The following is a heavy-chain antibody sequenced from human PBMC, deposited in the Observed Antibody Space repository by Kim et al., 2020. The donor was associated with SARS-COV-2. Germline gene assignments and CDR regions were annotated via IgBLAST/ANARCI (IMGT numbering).Heavy chain of an antibody. Sequence: NYAQKFQGRVTMTRDTSISTAYMELSRLRSDDTAVYYCASIRTGSSSTDYWGQGTLVTVSS. V-gene: IGHV1-2*02. CDR3: ASIRTGSSSTDY. J-gene: IGHJ4*02. D-gene: IGHD1-26*01.